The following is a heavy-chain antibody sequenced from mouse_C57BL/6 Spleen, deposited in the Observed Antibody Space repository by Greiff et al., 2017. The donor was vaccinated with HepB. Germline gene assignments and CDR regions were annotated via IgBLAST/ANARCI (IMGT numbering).Heavy chain of an antibody. Sequence: DVKLVESGPGLVKPSQSLSLTCSVTGYSITSGYYWNWIRQFPGNKLEWMGYISYDGSNNYNPSLKNRISITRDTSKNQFFLKLNSVTTEDTATYYCARNYGTLYAMDYWGQGTSVTVSS. CDR2: ISYDGSN. CDR3: ARNYGTLYAMDY. CDR1: GYSITSGYY. D-gene: IGHD1-1*01. J-gene: IGHJ4*01. V-gene: IGHV3-6*01.